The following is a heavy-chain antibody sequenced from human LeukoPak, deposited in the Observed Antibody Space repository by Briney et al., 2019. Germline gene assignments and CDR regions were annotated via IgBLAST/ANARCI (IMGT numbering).Heavy chain of an antibody. CDR2: ISGSGDTT. V-gene: IGHV3-23*01. CDR1: GFTFSSYA. Sequence: GGSLRLSCVASGFTFSSYAMSWVRQAPGKGLEWVSVISGSGDTTFYADSVKGWFTISRDNSKNTLYLQMNSLRAEDTAIYYCAKANHYGSGTYYFDCWGQGTLVTVSS. D-gene: IGHD3-10*01. J-gene: IGHJ4*02. CDR3: AKANHYGSGTYYFDC.